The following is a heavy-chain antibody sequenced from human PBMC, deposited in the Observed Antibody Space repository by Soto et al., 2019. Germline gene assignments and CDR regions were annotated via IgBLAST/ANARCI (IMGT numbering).Heavy chain of an antibody. V-gene: IGHV4-61*01. CDR2: IYYSGST. Sequence: SETLSLTCTVSGGSVSSGSYYWSWIRQPPGKGLEWIGYIYYSGSTNYNPSLKSRVTISVDTSKNQFSLKLSSVTVADTAVYYCARLSGSYYFDSWGQGTLVTVSS. CDR3: ARLSGSYYFDS. J-gene: IGHJ4*02. CDR1: GGSVSSGSYY. D-gene: IGHD1-26*01.